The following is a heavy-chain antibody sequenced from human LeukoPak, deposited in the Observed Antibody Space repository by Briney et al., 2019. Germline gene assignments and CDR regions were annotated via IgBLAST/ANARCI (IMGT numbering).Heavy chain of an antibody. Sequence: GGSLRLSCAASGFTFSSFAMSWVRQAPGKGLEWLSAISGSGGSTYSADSVKGRFTISRDNSKNTLYLQMNSLRAEDTAVYYCARDDYGDGFGYWGQGTLVTVSS. CDR2: ISGSGGST. J-gene: IGHJ4*02. D-gene: IGHD4-17*01. V-gene: IGHV3-23*01. CDR1: GFTFSSFA. CDR3: ARDDYGDGFGY.